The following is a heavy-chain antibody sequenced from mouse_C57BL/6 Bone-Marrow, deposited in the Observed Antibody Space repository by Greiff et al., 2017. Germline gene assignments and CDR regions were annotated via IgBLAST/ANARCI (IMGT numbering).Heavy chain of an antibody. D-gene: IGHD1-1*02. CDR2: IYPGSGST. V-gene: IGHV1-55*01. Sequence: QVQLQQPGAELVKPGASVKMSCKASGYTFTSYWITWVKQRPGQGLEWIGDIYPGSGSTNYNEKFKSKATMTVDTSSSTAYMQLSSLTSEDSAVYYCASSLYGSCGGDYWGQGTTLTVSS. CDR3: ASSLYGSCGGDY. J-gene: IGHJ2*01. CDR1: GYTFTSYW.